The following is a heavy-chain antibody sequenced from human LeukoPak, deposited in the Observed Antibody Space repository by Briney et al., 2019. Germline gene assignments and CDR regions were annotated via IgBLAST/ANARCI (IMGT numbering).Heavy chain of an antibody. D-gene: IGHD3-3*01. CDR1: GFTFSSYS. V-gene: IGHV3-21*01. CDR3: ARAQIFGVDTRGSGYYYMDV. Sequence: AGGSLRLSCAASGFTFSSYSMNWVRQAPGKGLEWVSSISSSSSYIYYADSVKGRFTISRDNAKNSLYLQMNSLRAEDTAVYYCARAQIFGVDTRGSGYYYMDVWGKGTTVTVSS. J-gene: IGHJ6*03. CDR2: ISSSSSYI.